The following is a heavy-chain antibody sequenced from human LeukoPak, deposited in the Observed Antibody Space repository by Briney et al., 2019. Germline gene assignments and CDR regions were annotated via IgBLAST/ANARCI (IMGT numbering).Heavy chain of an antibody. V-gene: IGHV3-30-3*01. D-gene: IGHD3-10*01. Sequence: GGSLRLSCAASGFTFSNYAMHWVRQAPGKGLEWVAVISFDGTNKYYANSVQGQFTISRDNSKNTLYLQMNSLRTEDTALYYCARDMYDNGWSSFDYWGQGTLVTVSS. CDR1: GFTFSNYA. J-gene: IGHJ4*02. CDR2: ISFDGTNK. CDR3: ARDMYDNGWSSFDY.